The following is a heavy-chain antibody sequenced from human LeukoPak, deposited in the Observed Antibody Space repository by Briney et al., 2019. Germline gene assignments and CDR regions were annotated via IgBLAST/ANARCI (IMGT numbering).Heavy chain of an antibody. V-gene: IGHV7-4-1*02. CDR1: GYTFTSYA. CDR3: ARGRTVVVPAAMKNWFDP. Sequence: ASVKVSCKASGYTFTSYAMNWVRQAPGQGLEWMGWINTNTGNPTYAQGFTGRFVFSLDISVSTAYLQISSLKAEDTAVYYCARGRTVVVPAAMKNWFDPWGQGTLVTVSS. D-gene: IGHD2-2*01. J-gene: IGHJ5*02. CDR2: INTNTGNP.